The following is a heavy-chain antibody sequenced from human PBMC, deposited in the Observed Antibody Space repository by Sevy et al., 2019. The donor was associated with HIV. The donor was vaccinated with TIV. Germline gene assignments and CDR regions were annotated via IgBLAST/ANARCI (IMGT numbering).Heavy chain of an antibody. V-gene: IGHV3-30*04. D-gene: IGHD2-21*02. Sequence: GSLRLSCAASGFTFSDYDMHWVRQAPGKGLEWVAVMSHDGNYKNHADSVKVRFTISRDNFKNTLYLQMNSLRVEDTAVYFCARLFSCGGDCYYLDSWGQGAPVTVSS. CDR2: MSHDGNYK. CDR1: GFTFSDYD. CDR3: ARLFSCGGDCYYLDS. J-gene: IGHJ4*02.